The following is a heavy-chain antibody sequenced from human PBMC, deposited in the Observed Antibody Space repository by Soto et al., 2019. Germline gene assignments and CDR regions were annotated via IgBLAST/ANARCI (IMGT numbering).Heavy chain of an antibody. CDR2: IYYSGST. Sequence: QLQLQESGPGLVKPSETLSLTCTVSGGSISSSSYYWGWIRQPPGKGLEWIGSIYYSGSTYYNPSLKSQVTISVDTSKNQFSLKLSSVTAADTAVYYCASSFYDSSGYYPNFDYWGQGTLVTVSS. D-gene: IGHD3-22*01. CDR1: GGSISSSSYY. V-gene: IGHV4-39*01. J-gene: IGHJ4*02. CDR3: ASSFYDSSGYYPNFDY.